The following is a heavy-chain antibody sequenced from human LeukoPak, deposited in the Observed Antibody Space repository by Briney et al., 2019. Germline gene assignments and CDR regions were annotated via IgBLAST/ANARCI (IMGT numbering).Heavy chain of an antibody. V-gene: IGHV4-39*07. D-gene: IGHD6-19*01. CDR2: IYYSGST. Sequence: PSETLSLTCTVSGGSISSSSYYWAWIRQPPGKGLEWIGSIYYSGSTYYNPSLKSRVTISVDTSENQFSLKLTSVTAADTAVYYCARRALYSSGWQTNYDYWGQGSLVTVSS. CDR1: GGSISSSSYY. CDR3: ARRALYSSGWQTNYDY. J-gene: IGHJ4*02.